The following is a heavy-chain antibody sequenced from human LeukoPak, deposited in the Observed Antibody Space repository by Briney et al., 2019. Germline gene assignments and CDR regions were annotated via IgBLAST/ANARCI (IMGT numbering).Heavy chain of an antibody. CDR2: IYSGGST. CDR1: GFTVSSNY. V-gene: IGHV3-66*02. Sequence: GGSLRLSCAASGFTVSSNYMSWVRQAPGKGLEWVSVIYSGGSTYYADSVKGRFTIYRDNSKNTLYLQMNSLRAEDTAVYYCAREVYYDSSGYYTYWGQGTLVTVSS. D-gene: IGHD3-22*01. CDR3: AREVYYDSSGYYTY. J-gene: IGHJ4*02.